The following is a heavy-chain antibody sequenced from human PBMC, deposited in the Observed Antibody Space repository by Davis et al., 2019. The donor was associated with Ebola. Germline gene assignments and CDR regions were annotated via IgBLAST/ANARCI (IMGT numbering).Heavy chain of an antibody. CDR2: ISAYNGNT. CDR1: GYTFTSYG. CDR3: ARGALWFGELFTQNWFDP. V-gene: IGHV1-18*01. J-gene: IGHJ5*02. D-gene: IGHD3-10*01. Sequence: ASVKVSCKASGYTFTSYGISWVRQAPGQGLEWMGWISAYNGNTNYAQKLQGRVTMTTDTSTSTAYMELSSLRSEDTAVYYCARGALWFGELFTQNWFDPWGQGTLVTVSS.